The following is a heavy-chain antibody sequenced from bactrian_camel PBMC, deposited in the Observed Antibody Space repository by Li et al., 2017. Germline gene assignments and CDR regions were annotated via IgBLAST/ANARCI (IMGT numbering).Heavy chain of an antibody. J-gene: IGHJ4*01. CDR1: GFTFSNNW. CDR3: AKILGQPNY. CDR2: IYTGDGRT. V-gene: IGHV3S1*01. Sequence: HVQLVESGGGLVQPGGSLTLTCAASGFTFSNNWMHWVRQAPGKGLEWVSTIYTGDGRTKSADSVKGRFIISRDNDKNTVYLQLNSLKTDDAGIYYCAKILGQPNYWGQGTQVTVS.